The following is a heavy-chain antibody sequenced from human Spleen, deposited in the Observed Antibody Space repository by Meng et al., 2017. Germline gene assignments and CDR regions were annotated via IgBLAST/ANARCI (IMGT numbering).Heavy chain of an antibody. D-gene: IGHD3-10*01. Sequence: GESLKISCAASGFSISTFWMSWVRQAPGKGLEWVANIKQDGSEKYYVDSVKGRFTISRDNAKNSLYLQMNSLRAEDTAVYYCARDRALNYYGSGSYCFGYWGQGTLVTVSS. CDR2: IKQDGSEK. J-gene: IGHJ4*02. CDR3: ARDRALNYYGSGSYCFGY. V-gene: IGHV3-7*01. CDR1: GFSISTFW.